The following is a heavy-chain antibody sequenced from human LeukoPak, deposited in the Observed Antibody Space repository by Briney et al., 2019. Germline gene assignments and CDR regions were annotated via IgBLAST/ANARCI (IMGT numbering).Heavy chain of an antibody. CDR2: INHSGST. D-gene: IGHD6-13*01. V-gene: IGHV4-34*01. CDR1: GGPFSGYY. J-gene: IGHJ4*02. Sequence: PSETLSLTCAVYGGPFSGYYWSWIRQPPGKGLEWIGEINHSGSTNYNPSLKSRVTISVDTSKNQFSLKLSSVTAADTAVYYCARKQTLHSSSWGGYDYWGQGTLVTVSS. CDR3: ARKQTLHSSSWGGYDY.